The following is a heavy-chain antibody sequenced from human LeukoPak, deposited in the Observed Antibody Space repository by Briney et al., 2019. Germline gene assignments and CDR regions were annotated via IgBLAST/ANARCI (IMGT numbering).Heavy chain of an antibody. CDR3: AKTDSGWFDY. J-gene: IGHJ4*02. D-gene: IGHD6-19*01. CDR1: GFTFSNYA. Sequence: GGSLRLSCAASGFTFSNYAMHWVRQAPGKGLEWVADVSSDGNSKYYADSMKGRFTISRDNSKNTLYLQMNSLRAEDTAVYYCAKTDSGWFDYWGQGTLVTVSS. CDR2: VSSDGNSK. V-gene: IGHV3-30*18.